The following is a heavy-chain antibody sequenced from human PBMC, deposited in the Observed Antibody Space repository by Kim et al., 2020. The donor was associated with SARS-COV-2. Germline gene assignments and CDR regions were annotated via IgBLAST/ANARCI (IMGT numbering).Heavy chain of an antibody. CDR3: ARVSILTAFDAFDI. Sequence: GGSLRLSCAASVFTVSSNYMSWVRQAPGKGLEWVSVIYSGGSTYYADSVKGRFTISRDNSKNTLYLQMNSLRAEDTAVYYCARVSILTAFDAFDIWGQGTMVTVSS. CDR1: VFTVSSNY. V-gene: IGHV3-53*01. CDR2: IYSGGST. D-gene: IGHD3-9*01. J-gene: IGHJ3*02.